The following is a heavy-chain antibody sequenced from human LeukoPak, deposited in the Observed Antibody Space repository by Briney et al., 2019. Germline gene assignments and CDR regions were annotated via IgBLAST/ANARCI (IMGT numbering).Heavy chain of an antibody. Sequence: GGSLRLSCAASGFTFSSYGIHWVRQAPGKGLEWVTVISYDGKNKHYADSVKGRFTISRDNAKNSLFLQMNSLRAEDTAVYYCARDIATAGHFAFDYWGQGTLVTVSS. V-gene: IGHV3-30*03. CDR3: ARDIATAGHFAFDY. J-gene: IGHJ4*02. CDR1: GFTFSSYG. D-gene: IGHD6-13*01. CDR2: ISYDGKNK.